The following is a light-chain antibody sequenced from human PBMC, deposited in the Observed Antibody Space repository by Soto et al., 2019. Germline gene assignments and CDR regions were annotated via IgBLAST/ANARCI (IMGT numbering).Light chain of an antibody. CDR2: DKS. CDR3: HQRNK. Sequence: ELVLTQSPAALSLSPGERATLSCRASQFLSSYLAWYQQIPGKPPRLLIYDKSNRVTGIPARFSGSRSGTDITLTISSLEHEDFAVYFCHQRNKFGQGTRLEIK. CDR1: QFLSSY. J-gene: IGKJ5*01. V-gene: IGKV3-11*01.